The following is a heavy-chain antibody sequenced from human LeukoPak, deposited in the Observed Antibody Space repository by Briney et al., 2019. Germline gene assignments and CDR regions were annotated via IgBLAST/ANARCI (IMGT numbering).Heavy chain of an antibody. Sequence: PGGSLRLSCAASGFTFSSYGMHWVRQAPGKGLEWVSSISSSSSYIYYADSVKGRFTISRDNAKNSLYLQMNSLRAEDTAVYYCARDYYDSSGYYYFDYWGQGTLVTVSS. CDR2: ISSSSSYI. CDR3: ARDYYDSSGYYYFDY. D-gene: IGHD3-22*01. CDR1: GFTFSSYG. V-gene: IGHV3-21*01. J-gene: IGHJ4*02.